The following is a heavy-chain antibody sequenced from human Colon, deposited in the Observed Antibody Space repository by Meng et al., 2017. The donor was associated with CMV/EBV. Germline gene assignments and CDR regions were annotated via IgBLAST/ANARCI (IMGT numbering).Heavy chain of an antibody. CDR2: IRQGGGET. J-gene: IGHJ5*02. CDR1: GFSFTSFC. Sequence: GGSLRLSCAASGFSFTSFCMAWVRQAPGKGLEWVASIRQGGGETYYGDSMKDRFTISRDNDKNILFLQMSSLRVEDTAVYYCARWGFSGMFRASGRQAADWLDPWGRGTLVTVSS. CDR3: ARWGFSGMFRASGRQAADWLDP. V-gene: IGHV3-7*01. D-gene: IGHD3-10*01.